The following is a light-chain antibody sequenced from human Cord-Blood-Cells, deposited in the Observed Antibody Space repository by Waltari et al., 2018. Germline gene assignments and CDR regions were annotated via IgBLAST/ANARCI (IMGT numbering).Light chain of an antibody. J-gene: IGLJ1*01. CDR2: KDS. CDR1: ALPKQY. Sequence: SYELTKPPSVSVSPGQTARITCSGDALPKQYASWYQQKPGQAPVLVIYKDSERPSGIPVRFSGSSSGTTVTFTISGVQAEDEADYYCQSADSSGTYVFGTGTKVTVL. V-gene: IGLV3-25*02. CDR3: QSADSSGTYV.